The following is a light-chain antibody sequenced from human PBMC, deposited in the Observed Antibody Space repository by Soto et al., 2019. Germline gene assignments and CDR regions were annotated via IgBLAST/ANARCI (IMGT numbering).Light chain of an antibody. CDR3: QQYNNWPRAT. CDR1: QSISSN. V-gene: IGKV3-15*01. CDR2: RAS. Sequence: VMTQSPATLSVSPGERATLSCRASQSISSNLAWYQQKLGQAPRLFIFRASSRATGIPARFSGSGSGTEFNMTLSRLQSEDFAVYYCQQYNNWPRATFGGGTKVESK. J-gene: IGKJ4*01.